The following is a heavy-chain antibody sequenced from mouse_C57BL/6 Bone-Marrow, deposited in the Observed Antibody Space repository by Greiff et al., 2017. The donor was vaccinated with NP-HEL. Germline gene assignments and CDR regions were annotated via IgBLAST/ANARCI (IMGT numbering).Heavy chain of an antibody. J-gene: IGHJ3*01. V-gene: IGHV1-54*01. CDR2: INPGSGGT. CDR1: GYAFTNYL. CDR3: ARGGWFAY. Sequence: QVQLQQSGAELVRPGTSVKVSCKASGYAFTNYLIEWVKQRPGQGLEWIGVINPGSGGTNYNEKFKGKATLTAGKSSSTAYMQLSSLTSEYSAVYFCARGGWFAYWGQGTLVPVSA.